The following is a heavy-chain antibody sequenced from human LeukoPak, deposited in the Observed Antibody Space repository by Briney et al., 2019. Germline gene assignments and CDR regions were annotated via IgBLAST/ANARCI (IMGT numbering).Heavy chain of an antibody. CDR1: GFTFSNYA. J-gene: IGHJ4*02. V-gene: IGHV3-23*01. CDR3: AKRSCSGGSCNFDY. Sequence: GGSLRLSCAASGFTFSNYAMSWARQAPGKGLEWVSAISDSGGATNYADSVKGRFTTSRDTSKNTLYLQMNSLRAEDTAVYYCAKRSCSGGSCNFDYWGQGTLVTVSS. CDR2: ISDSGGAT. D-gene: IGHD2-15*01.